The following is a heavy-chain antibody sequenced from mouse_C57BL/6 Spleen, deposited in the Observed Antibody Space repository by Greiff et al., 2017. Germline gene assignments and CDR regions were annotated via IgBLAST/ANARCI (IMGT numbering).Heavy chain of an antibody. J-gene: IGHJ2*01. CDR2: IRNKANGYTT. V-gene: IGHV7-3*01. Sequence: VKVVESGGGLVQPGGSLSLSCAASGFTFTDYYMSWVRQPPGKALEWLGFIRNKANGYTTEYSASVKGRFTISRDNSQSILYRQMNALRAEDSATYYCARSYDYVCDYWGQGTTLTVYS. D-gene: IGHD2-4*01. CDR1: GFTFTDYY. CDR3: ARSYDYVCDY.